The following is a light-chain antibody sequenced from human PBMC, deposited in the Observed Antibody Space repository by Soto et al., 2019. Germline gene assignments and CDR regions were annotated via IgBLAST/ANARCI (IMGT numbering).Light chain of an antibody. CDR3: QQRSNWPRLT. CDR2: EAS. CDR1: QSVSSY. J-gene: IGKJ4*01. Sequence: EIVLTQSPATLSLSPGERATLSCRASQSVSSYLAWYQQKPGQAPRLLIYEASNRATAIPARFSGSGSGTDFTLTISSLEPEDFAVYYCQQRSNWPRLTFGGGTKVEIK. V-gene: IGKV3-11*01.